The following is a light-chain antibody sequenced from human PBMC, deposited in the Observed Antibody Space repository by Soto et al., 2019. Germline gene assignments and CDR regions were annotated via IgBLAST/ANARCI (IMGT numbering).Light chain of an antibody. V-gene: IGKV3-20*01. Sequence: EIVLTQSPGTLSLSPGERATLSCRASQSVSSSYLAWYQQKPGQAPRLLIYGASSRATGIPDRFSGSGSGTDFTVTISRLEPEDFAVYYCQQYGSSPYSFGQGTKVEIK. CDR2: GAS. J-gene: IGKJ2*03. CDR1: QSVSSSY. CDR3: QQYGSSPYS.